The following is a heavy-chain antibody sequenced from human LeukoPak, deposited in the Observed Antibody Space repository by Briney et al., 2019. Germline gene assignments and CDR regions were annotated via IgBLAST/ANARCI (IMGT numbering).Heavy chain of an antibody. CDR2: AFDSGRT. V-gene: IGHV4-59*11. J-gene: IGHJ4*02. CDR3: TTIKRGNIFGYFDF. D-gene: IGHD5-18*01. CDR1: GGSMTTHH. Sequence: SETLSLTCTVSGGSMTTHHWNWIRQTPGKGLEWIGYAFDSGRTKENPSLKSRVTLSADTSKNQLSLRLSSVTAADTAVYYCTTIKRGNIFGYFDFWGQGILVTVSS.